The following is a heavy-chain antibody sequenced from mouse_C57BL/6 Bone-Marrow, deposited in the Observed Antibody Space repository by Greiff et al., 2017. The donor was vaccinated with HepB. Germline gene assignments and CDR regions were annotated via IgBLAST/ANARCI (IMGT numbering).Heavy chain of an antibody. CDR2: IWSGGST. CDR3: ARLWLRRRIQLAMDY. CDR1: GFSLTSYG. J-gene: IGHJ4*01. V-gene: IGHV2-2*01. D-gene: IGHD2-2*01. Sequence: VKLQESGPGLVQPSQSLSITCTVSGFSLTSYGVHWVRQSPGKGLEWLGVIWSGGSTDYNAAFISRLSISKDNSKSQVFFKMNSLQADDTAIYYCARLWLRRRIQLAMDYWGQGTSVTVSS.